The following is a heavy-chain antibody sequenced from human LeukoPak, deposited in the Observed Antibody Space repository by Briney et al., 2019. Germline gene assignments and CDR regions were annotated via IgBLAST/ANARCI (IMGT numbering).Heavy chain of an antibody. Sequence: ASVKVSCKASGYTFTSYGISWVRQAPGQGLEWMGWISAYNGNTNYAQKLQGRVTMTRDMSTSTVYMELSSLRSEDTAVYYCARVTRHFCSGGSCYSNYYYYYMDVWGKGTTVTVSS. CDR2: ISAYNGNT. D-gene: IGHD2-15*01. J-gene: IGHJ6*03. CDR1: GYTFTSYG. CDR3: ARVTRHFCSGGSCYSNYYYYYMDV. V-gene: IGHV1-18*01.